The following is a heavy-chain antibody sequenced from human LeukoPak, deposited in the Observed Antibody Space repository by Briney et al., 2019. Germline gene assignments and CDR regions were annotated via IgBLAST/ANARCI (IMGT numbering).Heavy chain of an antibody. CDR1: GGSFSGYY. Sequence: SETLSLTCAVYGGSFSGYYWSWIRQPPGKGLEWIGEINHSGSTNYNPSLKSRVTISVDTSKNQFSLKLSSVTAADTAVYYCERGSPRQLRYFDLWGQGTLVTVSS. J-gene: IGHJ4*02. D-gene: IGHD3-9*01. CDR3: ERGSPRQLRYFDL. V-gene: IGHV4-34*01. CDR2: INHSGST.